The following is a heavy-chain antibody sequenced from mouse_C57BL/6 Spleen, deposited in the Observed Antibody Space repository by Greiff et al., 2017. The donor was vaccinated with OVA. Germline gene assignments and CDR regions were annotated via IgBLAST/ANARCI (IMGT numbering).Heavy chain of an antibody. CDR2: IDPSDSYT. J-gene: IGHJ1*03. CDR3: ARVYYGSSGYFDV. CDR1: GYTFTSYW. Sequence: VQLQQSGAELVKPGASVKLSCKASGYTFTSYWMQWVKQRPGQGLEWIGEIDPSDSYTNYNQKFKGKATLTVDTSSSTAYMQLSSLTSEDSAVYYCARVYYGSSGYFDVWGTGTTVTVSS. V-gene: IGHV1-50*01. D-gene: IGHD1-1*01.